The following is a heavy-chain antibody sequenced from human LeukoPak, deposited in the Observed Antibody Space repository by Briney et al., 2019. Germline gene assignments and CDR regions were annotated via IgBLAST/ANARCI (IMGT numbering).Heavy chain of an antibody. Sequence: SETLSLTCTVSGGSISSYYWSSIRQPPGKGLEWIGYIYYSGSTNYNPSLKSRVTISVDTSKNQFSLKLSSVTAADTAVYYCAVSDYYYGMDVWGQGTTVTVSS. CDR3: AVSDYYYGMDV. J-gene: IGHJ6*02. CDR2: IYYSGST. D-gene: IGHD2/OR15-2a*01. V-gene: IGHV4-59*08. CDR1: GGSISSYY.